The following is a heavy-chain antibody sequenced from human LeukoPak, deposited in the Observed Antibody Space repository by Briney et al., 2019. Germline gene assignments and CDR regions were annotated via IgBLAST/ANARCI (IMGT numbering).Heavy chain of an antibody. D-gene: IGHD2-2*01. CDR1: GGSISSSSYY. V-gene: IGHV4-39*07. CDR3: ARDIVVVPAAMYYFDY. J-gene: IGHJ4*02. CDR2: IYYSGST. Sequence: SETLSLTCTVSGGSISSSSYYWGWIRQPPGKGLEWIGSIYYSGSTYHNPSLKSRVTISVDTSKNQFSLKLSSVTAADTAVYYCARDIVVVPAAMYYFDYWGQGTLVTVSS.